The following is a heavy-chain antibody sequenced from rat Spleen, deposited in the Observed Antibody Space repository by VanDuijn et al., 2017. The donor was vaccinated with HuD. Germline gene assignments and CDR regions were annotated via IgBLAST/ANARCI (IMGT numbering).Heavy chain of an antibody. CDR1: GFSLSSHG. V-gene: IGHV2-41*01. CDR2: IWSIGGT. Sequence: QVQLKESGPGLVQPSQTLSLTCTVSGFSLSSHGVIWVRQTPGKGLEWMGVIWSIGGTRYNSALKSRLSISKDNSKSQVFLKMNSLQTEDTATYYCARAGQLHFDYWGQGVMVTVSS. D-gene: IGHD1-10*01. J-gene: IGHJ2*01. CDR3: ARAGQLHFDY.